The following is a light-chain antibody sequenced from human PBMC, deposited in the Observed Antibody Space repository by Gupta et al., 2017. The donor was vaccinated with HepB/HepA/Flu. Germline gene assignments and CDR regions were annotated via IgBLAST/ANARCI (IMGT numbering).Light chain of an antibody. CDR3: QHRKA. V-gene: IGKV1-9*01. J-gene: IGKJ2*01. Sequence: DIPLTQSPSFLSASIGDRVTIPCRASLGMSSYLAWYQQQPGKAPKLLIYATSTLQGGFPSRFSGSGSGIDFTLTINSHQPEYFSTYYLQHRKAFSEGTKVEIK. CDR1: LGMSSY. CDR2: ATS.